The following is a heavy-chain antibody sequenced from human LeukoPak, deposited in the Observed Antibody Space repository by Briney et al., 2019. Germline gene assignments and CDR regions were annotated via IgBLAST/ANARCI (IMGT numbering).Heavy chain of an antibody. D-gene: IGHD4-23*01. CDR3: ARGGKATVVTM. CDR1: GGSINSYY. J-gene: IGHJ4*02. Sequence: SETLSLTCTVSGGSINSYYWSRIRQPAGKGLAWIGRIYSSGSTNYNPSLKSRVSMSVDTSKNQFSLKLTSVTAADTAVCYCARGGKATVVTMWGQGILVTVSS. CDR2: IYSSGST. V-gene: IGHV4-4*07.